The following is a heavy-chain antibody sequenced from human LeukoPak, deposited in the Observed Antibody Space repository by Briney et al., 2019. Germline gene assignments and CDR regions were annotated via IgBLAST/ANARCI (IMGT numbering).Heavy chain of an antibody. J-gene: IGHJ3*02. CDR3: ASFIRGDAFDI. V-gene: IGHV3-33*08. CDR1: GFTFSSYA. Sequence: GGSLRLSCAASGFTFSSYAMSWVRQAPGKGLEWVAVIWYDGSNKYYADSVKGRFTISRDNSKNTLYLQMNSLRAEDTAVYYCASFIRGDAFDIWGQGTMVTVSS. CDR2: IWYDGSNK. D-gene: IGHD2-21*01.